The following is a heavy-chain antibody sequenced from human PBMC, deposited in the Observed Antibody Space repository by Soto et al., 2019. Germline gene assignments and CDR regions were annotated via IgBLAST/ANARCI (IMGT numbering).Heavy chain of an antibody. D-gene: IGHD3-10*01. Sequence: SETLSLTCAVYGGSFSGYYWSWIRQPPGKGLEWIGEINHSGSTNYNPSLKSRVTISVDTSKNQFSLKLSSVTAADTAVYYCARGIGTMVRGAHDYWGQGTLVTVSS. J-gene: IGHJ4*02. V-gene: IGHV4-34*01. CDR1: GGSFSGYY. CDR2: INHSGST. CDR3: ARGIGTMVRGAHDY.